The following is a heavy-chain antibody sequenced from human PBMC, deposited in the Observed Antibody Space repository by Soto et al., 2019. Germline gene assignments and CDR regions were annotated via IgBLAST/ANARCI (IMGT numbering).Heavy chain of an antibody. J-gene: IGHJ3*02. CDR3: AKATATGGGAFDI. V-gene: IGHV3-23*01. Sequence: WLSLRLPCSPSGFICSSYDMSWVRQDPGQGLEWVSTILVDGRTFYVDSVKGRFTIARDNSKNTVYLQKNSSTAGDTALYYCAKATATGGGAFDICGQGTMVTVSS. CDR1: GFICSSYD. CDR2: ILVDGRT. D-gene: IGHD2-8*02.